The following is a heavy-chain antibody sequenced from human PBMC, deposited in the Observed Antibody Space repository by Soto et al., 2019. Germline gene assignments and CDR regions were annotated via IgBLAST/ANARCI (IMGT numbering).Heavy chain of an antibody. J-gene: IGHJ5*02. CDR3: ARVSSGWSNWFDP. CDR2: IIPILGIA. V-gene: IGHV1-69*02. D-gene: IGHD6-19*01. Sequence: QVQLVQSGAEVKKPGSSVKVSCKASGGTFSSYTISWVRQAPGQGLEWMGRIIPILGIANYAQKFQGRVTITADKSTSTAYMELSSLRSEDTAVYYWARVSSGWSNWFDPWGQGTLVTVSS. CDR1: GGTFSSYT.